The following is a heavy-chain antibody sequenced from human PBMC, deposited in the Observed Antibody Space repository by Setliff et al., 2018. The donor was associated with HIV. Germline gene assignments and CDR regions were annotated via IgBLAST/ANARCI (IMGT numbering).Heavy chain of an antibody. CDR3: ARGVNFDY. V-gene: IGHV4-59*01. CDR2: IYIYNSGST. D-gene: IGHD3-3*01. J-gene: IGHJ4*02. Sequence: ASETLSLTCSVSGGSFSGCYWSWIRQPPGKGLEWIGYIYIYNSGSTNYNPSLTSRVTISADTSRNQFSLKLTSVTAADTAIYYCARGVNFDYWGQGTQVTVSS. CDR1: GGSFSGCY.